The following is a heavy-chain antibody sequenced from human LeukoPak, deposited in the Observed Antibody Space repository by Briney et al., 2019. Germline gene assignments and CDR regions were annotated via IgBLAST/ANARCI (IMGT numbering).Heavy chain of an antibody. J-gene: IGHJ4*02. V-gene: IGHV1-2*02. CDR3: FLYCSGGSCYLPY. CDR2: INPNSGGT. CDR1: GYTFTSYG. D-gene: IGHD2-15*01. Sequence: ASVKVSCKASGYTFTSYGITWVRQAPGQGLEWMGWINPNSGGTNYAQKFQGRVTMTRDTSISTAYMELSRLRSDDTAVYYCFLYCSGGSCYLPYWGQGTLVTVSS.